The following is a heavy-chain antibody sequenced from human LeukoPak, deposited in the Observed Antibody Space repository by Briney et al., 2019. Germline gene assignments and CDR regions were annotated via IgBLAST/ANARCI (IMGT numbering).Heavy chain of an antibody. CDR3: ARVGGSSDY. J-gene: IGHJ4*02. CDR2: IKQDGSEK. V-gene: IGHV3-7*01. CDR1: GFTFSSSW. D-gene: IGHD6-6*01. Sequence: GGSLRLSCAASGFTFSSSWMSWVRQAPGKGLEWVANIKQDGSEKYYVDSVKGRFTISRDNAKNSLYLQMNSLRAEDTAVYYCARVGGSSDYWGQGTLVTVSS.